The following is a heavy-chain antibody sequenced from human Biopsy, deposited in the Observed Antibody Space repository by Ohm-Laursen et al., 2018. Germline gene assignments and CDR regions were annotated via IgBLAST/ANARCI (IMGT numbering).Heavy chain of an antibody. CDR2: IYSGGNT. D-gene: IGHD6-19*01. J-gene: IGHJ4*02. V-gene: IGHV4-59*01. Sequence: GTLSLTCTVSGGSISSDWWSWIRQPPGQGLEYIGFIYSGGNTNYNPSLQNRVTMSVDTSKNQFSLKLSSVIAADTAVYYCARGRRTSGWPYFANWGQGTLVIVSP. CDR1: GGSISSDW. CDR3: ARGRRTSGWPYFAN.